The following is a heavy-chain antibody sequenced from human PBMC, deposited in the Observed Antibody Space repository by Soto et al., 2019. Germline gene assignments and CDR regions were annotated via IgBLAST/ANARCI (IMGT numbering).Heavy chain of an antibody. Sequence: GASVKVSCKASGGTFSSYAISWVRQAPGQGLEWMGGIIPIFGTANYAQKFQGRVTMTRNTSISTAYMELSSLRSEDTAVYYCARATRLKEVRPTGRTIPTSYYYYMDVWGKGTTVTVSS. J-gene: IGHJ6*03. V-gene: IGHV1-69*05. CDR3: ARATRLKEVRPTGRTIPTSYYYYMDV. CDR2: IIPIFGTA. D-gene: IGHD2-15*01. CDR1: GGTFSSYA.